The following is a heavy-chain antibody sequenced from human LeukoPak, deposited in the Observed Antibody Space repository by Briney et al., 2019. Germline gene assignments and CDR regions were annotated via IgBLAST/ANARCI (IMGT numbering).Heavy chain of an antibody. CDR2: ISHSGHA. CDR1: GYSINSGCH. D-gene: IGHD2-21*02. V-gene: IGHV4-38-2*02. CDR3: ARDLGSGGDPDY. Sequence: SETLSLTCIVSGYSINSGCHSGWIRQPPGKGLEWIGSISHSGHANYNPSLKSRVTISVDTSKNQFSLKLSSVTATDTAVYYCARDLGSGGDPDYWGQGTLVTVSS. J-gene: IGHJ4*02.